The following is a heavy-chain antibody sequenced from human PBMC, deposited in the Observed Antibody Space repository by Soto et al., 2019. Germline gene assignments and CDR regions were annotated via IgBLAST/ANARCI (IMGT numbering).Heavy chain of an antibody. D-gene: IGHD4-17*01. CDR2: VWYDGTNK. J-gene: IGHJ2*01. V-gene: IGHV3-33*01. CDR3: ARDSGDYGDYRDWYFDL. Sequence: QVQLVESGGGVVQPGRSLRLSCAASGFTFSSYGMHWVRQAPGKGLEWGAVVWYDGTNKYYADSVKGRFTISRDNSENTLYLQMNSLRAGDTAVYYCARDSGDYGDYRDWYFDLWGRGTLVTVSS. CDR1: GFTFSSYG.